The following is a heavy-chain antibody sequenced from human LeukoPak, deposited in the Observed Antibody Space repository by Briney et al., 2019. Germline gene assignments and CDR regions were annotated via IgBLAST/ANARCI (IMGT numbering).Heavy chain of an antibody. D-gene: IGHD3-16*01. J-gene: IGHJ3*02. V-gene: IGHV3-48*03. CDR2: IIGTGTTI. CDR1: GFTFSSYE. Sequence: GGSLRLSCTASGFTFSSYEMNWVRQAPGKGLEWVSYIIGTGTTIHYADSVKGRFTISRDNAKNSLYLQMNSLRAADTAVYYCAKVKGEVIGAFDIWGQGTMVTVSS. CDR3: AKVKGEVIGAFDI.